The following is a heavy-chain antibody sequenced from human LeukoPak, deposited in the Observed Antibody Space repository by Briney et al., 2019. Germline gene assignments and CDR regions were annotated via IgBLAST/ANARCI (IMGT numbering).Heavy chain of an antibody. Sequence: GGSLRLSCAASGFILSNYGMHWVRQAPGKGLEWVAVMWYDENNKYYTDSVKVRFTISRDNSKNTLYLQMNSLRADDTAVYYCARDQGCTSTSCYSLFFHYWGQGTLVTVSS. D-gene: IGHD2-2*01. J-gene: IGHJ4*02. CDR2: MWYDENNK. CDR1: GFILSNYG. CDR3: ARDQGCTSTSCYSLFFHY. V-gene: IGHV3-33*01.